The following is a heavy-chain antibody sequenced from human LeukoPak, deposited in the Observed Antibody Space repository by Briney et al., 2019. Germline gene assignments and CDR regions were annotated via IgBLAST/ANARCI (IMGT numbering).Heavy chain of an antibody. V-gene: IGHV4-34*01. CDR2: INHSGST. J-gene: IGHJ4*02. Sequence: SETLSLTCAVYGGSFSGYYWSWIRQPPGKGLEWIGEINHSGSTNYNPSLRSRVTISVDTSKNQFSLKLSSVTAADTAVYYCARDPDYGDYVYFDSWGQGTLVTVSS. CDR1: GGSFSGYY. CDR3: ARDPDYGDYVYFDS. D-gene: IGHD4-17*01.